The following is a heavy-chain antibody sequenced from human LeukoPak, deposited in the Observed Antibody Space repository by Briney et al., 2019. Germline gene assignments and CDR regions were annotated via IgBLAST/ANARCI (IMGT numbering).Heavy chain of an antibody. CDR2: IKNDGSIT. Sequence: GESLRLSCVASGFTFSNYWMHWVRQAPGKGLVWVSRIKNDGSITSYAESVKGRFTISRDNAKNTLYLQMNSLRAEDTAVYYCAKSDWFDPWGQGTLVTVSP. CDR1: GFTFSNYW. V-gene: IGHV3-74*01. J-gene: IGHJ5*02. CDR3: AKSDWFDP.